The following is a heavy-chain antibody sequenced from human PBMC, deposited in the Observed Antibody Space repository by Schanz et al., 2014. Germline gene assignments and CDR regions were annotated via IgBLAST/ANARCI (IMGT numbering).Heavy chain of an antibody. CDR1: RFTISRNP. CDR3: ATEGPRGTRHPINYYYAMDN. CDR2: ISYDGSNK. J-gene: IGHJ6*02. Sequence: VQLLESGGGVVQPGRSLRLSCTGSRFTISRNPIHWVRQAPGKGLEWVAFISYDGSNKYYADSVKGRFTISRDNSKNTLYLQMNRLRAEDTAVYYCATEGPRGTRHPINYYYAMDNWGQGTKVTV. D-gene: IGHD6-6*01. V-gene: IGHV3-30-3*01.